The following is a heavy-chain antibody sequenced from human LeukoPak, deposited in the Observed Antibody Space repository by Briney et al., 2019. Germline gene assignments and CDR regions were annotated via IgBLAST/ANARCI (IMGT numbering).Heavy chain of an antibody. CDR2: IIPIFGTA. D-gene: IGHD1-26*01. Sequence: SVKVSCKASGGTFSSFAISWVRQAPGQGLEWMGGIIPIFGTANYAQKFQGRVTITADESTSTAYMELSSLRSEDTAVYYCASTGGVGATHDAFDIWGQGTMVTVSS. V-gene: IGHV1-69*13. CDR1: GGTFSSFA. CDR3: ASTGGVGATHDAFDI. J-gene: IGHJ3*02.